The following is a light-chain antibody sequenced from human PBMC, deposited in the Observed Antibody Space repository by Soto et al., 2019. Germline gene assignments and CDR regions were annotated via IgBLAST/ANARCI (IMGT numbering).Light chain of an antibody. V-gene: IGKV3-11*01. Sequence: EIVLTQSPAALSLSPGGRATLSCRVSQSINIYLDWYQQKLGQAPRLLIYDASIRATGIPARFSGSGSGTDFTLTISILEPEDFGVYYCQQRYSWPLTFGGGTKVEIK. CDR2: DAS. CDR3: QQRYSWPLT. CDR1: QSINIY. J-gene: IGKJ4*01.